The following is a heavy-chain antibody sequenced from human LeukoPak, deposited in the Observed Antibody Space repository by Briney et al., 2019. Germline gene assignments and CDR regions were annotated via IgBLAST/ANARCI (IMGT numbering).Heavy chain of an antibody. Sequence: ASVKVSCKASGYTFTSYGISWVRQASGQGLEWMGWISAYNGNTNYAQKLQGRVTMTTDTSTSTAYMELRSLRSDDTAVYYCARDIPYYDILTGYLGDFDYWGQGTLVTVSS. D-gene: IGHD3-9*01. CDR1: GYTFTSYG. V-gene: IGHV1-18*01. J-gene: IGHJ4*02. CDR2: ISAYNGNT. CDR3: ARDIPYYDILTGYLGDFDY.